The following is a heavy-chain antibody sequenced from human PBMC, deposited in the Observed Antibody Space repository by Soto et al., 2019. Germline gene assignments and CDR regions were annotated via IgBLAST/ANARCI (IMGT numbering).Heavy chain of an antibody. D-gene: IGHD3-10*01. J-gene: IGHJ4*02. V-gene: IGHV4-31*03. CDR3: ASNTMVRGVMASSY. CDR1: GGSISSGGYY. CDR2: IYYSGST. Sequence: SETLSLTCTVSGGSISSGGYYWSWIRQHPGKGLEWIGYIYYSGSTYYNPSLKSRVTISVDTSKNQLSLKLSSVTAADTAVYYCASNTMVRGVMASSYWGQGTLVTVSS.